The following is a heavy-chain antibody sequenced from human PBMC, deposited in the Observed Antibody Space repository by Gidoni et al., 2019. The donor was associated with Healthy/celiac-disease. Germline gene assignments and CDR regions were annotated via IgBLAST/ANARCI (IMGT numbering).Heavy chain of an antibody. J-gene: IGHJ4*02. CDR3: ARYREGSGSYPLDY. Sequence: QVQLVESGGGVVQPGRSLRLSCAASGFTFSSYGMHWVRPAPGKGLEWVAVIWYDGSNKYYADSVKGRFTISRDNSKNTLYLQMNSLRAEDTAVYYCARYREGSGSYPLDYWGQGTLVTVSS. D-gene: IGHD3-10*01. CDR1: GFTFSSYG. V-gene: IGHV3-33*01. CDR2: IWYDGSNK.